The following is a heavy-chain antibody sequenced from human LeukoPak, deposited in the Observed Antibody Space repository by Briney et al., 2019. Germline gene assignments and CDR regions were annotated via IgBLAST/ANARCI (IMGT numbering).Heavy chain of an antibody. CDR3: AKGQGAAAGTRAFDI. D-gene: IGHD6-13*01. Sequence: TGGSLRLSCAASGFTFSHFWIHWVRQAPGKGLEWVSAISGSGGSTFYADSVKGRFTISRDNSKNTLYLQMNSLRAEDTAVYYCAKGQGAAAGTRAFDIWGQGTMVTVSS. J-gene: IGHJ3*02. V-gene: IGHV3-23*01. CDR2: ISGSGGST. CDR1: GFTFSHFW.